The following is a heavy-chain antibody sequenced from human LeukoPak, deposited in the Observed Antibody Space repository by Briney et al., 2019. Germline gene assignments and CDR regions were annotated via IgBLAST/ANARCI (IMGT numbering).Heavy chain of an antibody. V-gene: IGHV3-23*01. Sequence: GGSLRLSCAASGFTFSSYAMSWVRQAPGKGLEWVSAISNSGGSTYYADSVQGRFTISRDNSKNTLYVQMNSLRAEDTAVYYCVNMPFNEGGLRPYYFAYWGQGTLVTVSS. CDR1: GFTFSSYA. CDR2: ISNSGGST. D-gene: IGHD2-2*01. CDR3: VNMPFNEGGLRPYYFAY. J-gene: IGHJ4*02.